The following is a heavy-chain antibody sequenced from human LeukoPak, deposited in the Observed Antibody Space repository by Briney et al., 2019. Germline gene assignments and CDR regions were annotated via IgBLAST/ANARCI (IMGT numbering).Heavy chain of an antibody. CDR1: GFTFSSYW. Sequence: PGGSLRLSCAASGFTFSSYWMSWVRQAPGKGLEWVANIKQDGSEKYYVDSVKGRFTISRDNAKNTLYLEMNSLRVEDTAVYYCSRGGYSYGTNYYFYMDVWGKGTTVTISS. V-gene: IGHV3-7*01. CDR2: IKQDGSEK. CDR3: SRGGYSYGTNYYFYMDV. D-gene: IGHD5-18*01. J-gene: IGHJ6*03.